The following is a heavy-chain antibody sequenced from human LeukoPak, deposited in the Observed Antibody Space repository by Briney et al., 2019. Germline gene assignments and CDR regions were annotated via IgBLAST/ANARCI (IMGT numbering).Heavy chain of an antibody. V-gene: IGHV4-38-2*02. D-gene: IGHD3-22*01. Sequence: PSETLSLTCTISGYSVSSGYYWGWIRQPPGKGLEWIGSIYHRGSTYYNPSLKSRVTISVDTSKNQSSLNLSSVTAADTAVYYCAQYDSSGYYCTYWGQGTLVTVSS. J-gene: IGHJ4*02. CDR3: AQYDSSGYYCTY. CDR2: IYHRGST. CDR1: GYSVSSGYY.